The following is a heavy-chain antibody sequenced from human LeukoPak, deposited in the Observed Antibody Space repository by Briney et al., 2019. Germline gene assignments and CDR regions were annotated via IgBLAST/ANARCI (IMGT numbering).Heavy chain of an antibody. Sequence: SETLSLTCTVSGGSISSYYWSWIRQPPGKGLEWIEYIYYSGGTNYNPSLKSRVTISVDTSKNQFSLKLSSVTAADTAVYYCARALSSGYSFDYWGQGTLVTVSS. J-gene: IGHJ4*02. CDR2: IYYSGGT. D-gene: IGHD3-22*01. V-gene: IGHV4-59*01. CDR3: ARALSSGYSFDY. CDR1: GGSISSYY.